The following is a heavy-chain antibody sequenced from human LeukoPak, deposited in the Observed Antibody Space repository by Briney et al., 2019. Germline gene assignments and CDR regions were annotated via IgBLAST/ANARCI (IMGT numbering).Heavy chain of an antibody. CDR3: ARDYSSCRFDY. CDR1: GFTFSSYS. CDR2: ISSSSSYI. V-gene: IGHV3-21*01. Sequence: GGSLRLSCAASGFTFSSYSMNWVRQAPGKGLEWVSSISSSSSYIYYAESVKGRFTISRDNAKNSLYLQMNSLGAEDTAVYYCARDYSSCRFDYWGQGTLVTVSS. J-gene: IGHJ4*02. D-gene: IGHD6-6*01.